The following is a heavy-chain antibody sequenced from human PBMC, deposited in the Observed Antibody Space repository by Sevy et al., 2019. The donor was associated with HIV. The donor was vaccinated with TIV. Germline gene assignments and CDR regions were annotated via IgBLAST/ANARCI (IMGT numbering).Heavy chain of an antibody. CDR1: AGSFSGYY. CDR2: INHSGST. V-gene: IGHV4-34*01. D-gene: IGHD6-13*01. CDR3: ARGAQYVGGESIAAAVVDY. Sequence: SETLSLTCAVYAGSFSGYYWSWIRQPPGKGLEWIGEINHSGSTKYNPSLKSRVTISVDTSKNQFSLKLSSVTAADTAVYYCARGAQYVGGESIAAAVVDYWCQGTLVTVSS. J-gene: IGHJ4*02.